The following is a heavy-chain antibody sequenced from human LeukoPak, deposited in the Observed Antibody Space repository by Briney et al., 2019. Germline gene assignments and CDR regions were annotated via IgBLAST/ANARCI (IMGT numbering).Heavy chain of an antibody. CDR2: INANSGGT. J-gene: IGHJ4*02. Sequence: ASVKVSCKASGYTFTGYYMHWVRQAPGQGLEWMGRINANSGGTNYAQKFQGRVTMTRDTSISTAYMELSRLRSDDAAVYYCARDQGNYYDSSGYYTIDYWGQGTLVTVSS. V-gene: IGHV1-2*06. CDR3: ARDQGNYYDSSGYYTIDY. CDR1: GYTFTGYY. D-gene: IGHD3-22*01.